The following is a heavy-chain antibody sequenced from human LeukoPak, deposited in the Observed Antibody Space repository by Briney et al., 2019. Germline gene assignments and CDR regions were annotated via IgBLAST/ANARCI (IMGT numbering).Heavy chain of an antibody. CDR3: ARATAMVSGTFDY. J-gene: IGHJ4*02. CDR2: IYPGDSDT. V-gene: IGHV5-51*01. CDR1: GYSFTSYW. D-gene: IGHD5-18*01. Sequence: GESLKISCKGSGYSFTSYWIGWVRQMPGKGLEWMGVIYPGDSDTRYSPSFQGQVTISADKSISTAYLQWSSLKASDTAMYYCARATAMVSGTFDYWGQGTLVTVSS.